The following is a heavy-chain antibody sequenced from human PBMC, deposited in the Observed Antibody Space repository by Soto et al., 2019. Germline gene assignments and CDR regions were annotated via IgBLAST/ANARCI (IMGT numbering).Heavy chain of an antibody. Sequence: ILSLTCTVSGGSVTRIGNFWTWIRQHPGKGLESIGYISYTGYDYYDTSLNSRVTISMDTSKNHFSPRLSSVTAADTAVYYCVRLHCTGSSCSQGGAFDIWDQGKVVT. CDR3: VRLHCTGSSCSQGGAFDI. V-gene: IGHV4-31*03. J-gene: IGHJ3*02. CDR2: ISYTGYD. CDR1: GGSVTRIGNF. D-gene: IGHD2-15*01.